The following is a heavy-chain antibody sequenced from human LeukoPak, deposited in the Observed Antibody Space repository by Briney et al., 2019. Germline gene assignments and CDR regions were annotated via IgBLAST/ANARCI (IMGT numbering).Heavy chain of an antibody. CDR2: ISYDGSNK. CDR1: GFTFSSYA. CDR3: ARDLGQIDSSGYPDY. D-gene: IGHD3-22*01. J-gene: IGHJ4*02. V-gene: IGHV3-30*04. Sequence: PGGSLRLSCAASGFTFSSYAMHWVRQAPGKGLEWVAVISYDGSNKYYADSVKGRFTISRDNSKNTLYLQMNSLRAEDTAVYYCARDLGQIDSSGYPDYWGQGTLVTVSS.